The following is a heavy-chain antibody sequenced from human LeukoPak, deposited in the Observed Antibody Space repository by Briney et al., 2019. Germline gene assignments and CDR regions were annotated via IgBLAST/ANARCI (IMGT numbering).Heavy chain of an antibody. V-gene: IGHV3-20*04. CDR2: INWNGGST. CDR3: ARAILIRHPRDYYYYMDV. J-gene: IGHJ6*03. Sequence: GGSLRLSCAASGFTFDDYGMSWVRQAPGKGLEWVSGINWNGGSTGYADSVKGRFTISRDNAKNSLYLQMNSLRAEDTALYYCARAILIRHPRDYYYYMDVWGKGTTVTVSS. CDR1: GFTFDDYG. D-gene: IGHD3-16*02.